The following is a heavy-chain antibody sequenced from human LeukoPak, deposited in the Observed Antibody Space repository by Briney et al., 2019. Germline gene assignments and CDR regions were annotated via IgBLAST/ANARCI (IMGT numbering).Heavy chain of an antibody. D-gene: IGHD6-13*01. CDR1: GGTFSSYA. CDR2: IIPIFGTA. Sequence: SEKVSCKASGGTFSSYAISWVRQAPGQGLEWMGGIIPIFGTANYAQKFQGRVTITADESTSTAYMELSSLRSEDTAVYYCAEGNPYSSSWYGYYYYGMDVWGQGTTVTVSS. CDR3: AEGNPYSSSWYGYYYYGMDV. J-gene: IGHJ6*02. V-gene: IGHV1-69*13.